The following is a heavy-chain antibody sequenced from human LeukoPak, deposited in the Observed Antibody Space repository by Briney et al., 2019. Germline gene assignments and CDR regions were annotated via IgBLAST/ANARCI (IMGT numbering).Heavy chain of an antibody. CDR1: GGSISSYY. V-gene: IGHV4-59*01. CDR2: IYYSGST. J-gene: IGHJ4*02. D-gene: IGHD5-12*01. Sequence: SETLSLTCTVSGGSISSYYWSWIRQPPGKGLEWIGYIYYSGSTNYNPSLKSRVAISVDTSKNQFSLKLSSVTAADTAVYYCARDSSGYGYSHFDYWGQGTLVTVSS. CDR3: ARDSSGYGYSHFDY.